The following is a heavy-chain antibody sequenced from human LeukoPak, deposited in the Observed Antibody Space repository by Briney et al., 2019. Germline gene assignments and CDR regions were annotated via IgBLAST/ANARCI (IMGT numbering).Heavy chain of an antibody. CDR3: ARRGTVTHGVWFDP. Sequence: SETLSLTCTVSGGSISSYYWSWIRQPPGKGLEWIGYIYYSGSTNYSPSLKSRATISVDTSKNQFSLKLSSVTAADTAVYYCARRGTVTHGVWFDPWGQGTLVTVSS. J-gene: IGHJ5*02. CDR2: IYYSGST. D-gene: IGHD4-17*01. CDR1: GGSISSYY. V-gene: IGHV4-59*01.